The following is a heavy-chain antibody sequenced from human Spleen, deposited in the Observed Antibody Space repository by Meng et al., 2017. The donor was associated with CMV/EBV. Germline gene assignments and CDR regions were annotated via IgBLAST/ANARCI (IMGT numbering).Heavy chain of an antibody. Sequence: FRDYYMTCIRQAPGKGLEEVSYISSSGSTIYYAESVKGRFTISRDNDPNSLSLPMNSLLAEDTAVSSCSRSLASAPTSSSYSSGLDVCGPGTPVTVSS. J-gene: IGHJ6*02. V-gene: IGHV3-11*04. CDR1: FRDYY. CDR2: ISSSGSTI. CDR3: SRSLASAPTSSSYSSGLDV. D-gene: IGHD2-15*01.